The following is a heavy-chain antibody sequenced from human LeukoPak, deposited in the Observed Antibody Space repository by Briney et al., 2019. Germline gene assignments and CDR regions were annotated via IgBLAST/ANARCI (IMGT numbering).Heavy chain of an antibody. CDR2: IDPRDSYT. CDR3: ARRRSGYDYAFDI. D-gene: IGHD5-12*01. CDR1: GYSSPSYW. Sequence: GESLKISCKGPGYSSPSYWISWARQMPGKGREWMGRIDPRDSYTNYSPSFQGHVTISADKSIRTAYLQWSSLKASDTAMYYCARRRSGYDYAFDIWGQGTMVTVSS. J-gene: IGHJ3*02. V-gene: IGHV5-10-1*01.